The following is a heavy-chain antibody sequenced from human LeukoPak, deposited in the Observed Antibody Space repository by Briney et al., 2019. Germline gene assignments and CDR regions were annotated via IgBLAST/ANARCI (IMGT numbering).Heavy chain of an antibody. V-gene: IGHV3-9*01. J-gene: IGHJ1*01. CDR1: GFTFDDYA. Sequence: PGGSLRLSCAASGFTFDDYAMHWVRQAPGKGLEWVSGISWNSGSIGYADSVKGRFTISRDNAKNSLYLQMNSLRAGDTALYYCAKDRQWLALEHWGQGTLVTVSS. CDR3: AKDRQWLALEH. CDR2: ISWNSGSI. D-gene: IGHD6-19*01.